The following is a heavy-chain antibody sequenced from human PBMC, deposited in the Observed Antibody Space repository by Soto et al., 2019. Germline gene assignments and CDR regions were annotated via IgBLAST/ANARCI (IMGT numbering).Heavy chain of an antibody. V-gene: IGHV1-2*04. D-gene: IGHD2-15*01. CDR2: INPNSGGT. J-gene: IGHJ3*02. CDR3: ARGVRGYCSGGSCYPYAFDI. Sequence: ASVKVSCKASGYTFTGYYMHWVRQSPGQGLEWMGWINPNSGGTNYAQKFQGWVTMTRDTSISTAYMELSRLRSDDTAVYYCARGVRGYCSGGSCYPYAFDIWGQGTMVTVSS. CDR1: GYTFTGYY.